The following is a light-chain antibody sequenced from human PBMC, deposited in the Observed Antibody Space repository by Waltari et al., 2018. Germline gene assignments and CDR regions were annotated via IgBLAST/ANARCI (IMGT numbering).Light chain of an antibody. Sequence: EVVMTQSPATLSVFPGESATLSCRASQTVATNLAWYQQGPGQAPRLLIFDASTRAPSVPAKFSGSGSGTEFTLTIRSLQSEDSAIYYCQQYNRWPPITFGQGTRLEI. CDR3: QQYNRWPPIT. V-gene: IGKV3-15*01. CDR1: QTVATN. J-gene: IGKJ5*01. CDR2: DAS.